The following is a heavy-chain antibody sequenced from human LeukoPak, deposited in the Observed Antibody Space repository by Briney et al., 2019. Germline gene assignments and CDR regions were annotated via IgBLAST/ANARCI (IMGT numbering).Heavy chain of an antibody. D-gene: IGHD1-26*01. CDR1: GYTFTGYY. CDR2: INPNSGGT. V-gene: IGHV1-2*02. J-gene: IGHJ4*02. Sequence: GASVKVSCKASGYTFTGYYMHWVRQAPGQGLEWMGWINPNSGGTNYAQKFQGRVTMTRDTSISTAYMELRRLRSDDTAVYYCAREAPDPGVAGVGATPSYYFDYWGQGTLVTVSS. CDR3: AREAPDPGVAGVGATPSYYFDY.